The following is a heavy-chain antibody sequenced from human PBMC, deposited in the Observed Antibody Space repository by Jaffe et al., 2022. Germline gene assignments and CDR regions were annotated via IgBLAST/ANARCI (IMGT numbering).Heavy chain of an antibody. CDR3: ARGESYNRPLFVVVAATRSPNYYFDY. D-gene: IGHD2-15*01. CDR2: INHSGST. J-gene: IGHJ4*02. CDR1: GGSFSGYY. V-gene: IGHV4-34*01. Sequence: QVQLQQWGAGLLKPSETLSLTCAVYGGSFSGYYWSWIRQPPGKGLEWIGEINHSGSTNYNPSLKSRVTISVDTSKNQFSLKLSSVTAADTAVYYCARGESYNRPLFVVVAATRSPNYYFDYWGQGTLVTVSS.